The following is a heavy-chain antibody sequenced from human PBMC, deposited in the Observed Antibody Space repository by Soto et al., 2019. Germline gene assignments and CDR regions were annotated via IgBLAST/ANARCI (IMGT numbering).Heavy chain of an antibody. Sequence: SETLSLTCTFSGGSISRYYWSWIRQPPGKGLEWIGYIYYSGSTNYNPSLKSRVTISVDTSKNQFSLKLSSVTAADTAVYYCARHYYDFWSGYAPPGMDVSGQGTTVTVSS. V-gene: IGHV4-59*01. CDR1: GGSISRYY. J-gene: IGHJ6*02. CDR2: IYYSGST. CDR3: ARHYYDFWSGYAPPGMDV. D-gene: IGHD3-3*01.